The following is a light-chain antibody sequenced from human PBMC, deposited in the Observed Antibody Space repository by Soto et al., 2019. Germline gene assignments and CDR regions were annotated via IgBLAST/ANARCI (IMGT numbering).Light chain of an antibody. CDR3: QQVKTYPRT. J-gene: IGKJ4*01. V-gene: IGKV1-9*01. CDR1: QAVPNN. CDR2: EES. Sequence: DIQMTQSPSFLSASVGDRVTITCRPSQAVPNNMAWYQQKPGKPPKLLIYEESTLHSGVPSRFSGRKSGTQFTLTIDSLQPEDCATYYCQQVKTYPRTFGGGTKVDIK.